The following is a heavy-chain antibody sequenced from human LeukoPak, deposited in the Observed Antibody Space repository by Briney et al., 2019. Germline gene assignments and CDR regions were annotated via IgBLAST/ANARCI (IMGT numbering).Heavy chain of an antibody. J-gene: IGHJ4*02. CDR1: GGSISSCY. V-gene: IGHV4-59*08. Sequence: ASETLSLTCTVSGGSISSCYWSWIRQPPGKGRECIGYIYYSGSTNYNPSVKSRVTIQGRSSKNEFSLKVKSVTAADTPVYYCAGGYVITTSDYWGQGTLVTVSS. D-gene: IGHD3-22*01. CDR3: AGGYVITTSDY. CDR2: IYYSGST.